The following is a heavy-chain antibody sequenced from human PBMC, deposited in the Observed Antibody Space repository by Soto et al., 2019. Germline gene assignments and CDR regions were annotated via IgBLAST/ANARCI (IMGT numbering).Heavy chain of an antibody. V-gene: IGHV1-18*01. D-gene: IGHD3-10*01. CDR1: GYTFTSYA. Sequence: QVQLVQSGAEVKKPGASVKVSCKASGYTFTSYAISWMRQAPGQGLEWMGWISAYNGNTNYAQKLQDRVTINTDTSTSTAYMELRSLRADATAVYYCAGDLHRVDYWGQGTLVNVSS. CDR3: AGDLHRVDY. J-gene: IGHJ4*02. CDR2: ISAYNGNT.